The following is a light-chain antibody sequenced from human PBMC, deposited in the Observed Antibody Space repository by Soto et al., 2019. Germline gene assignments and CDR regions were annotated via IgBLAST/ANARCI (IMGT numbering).Light chain of an antibody. Sequence: DIQMTQSPSSLSASVGDRVTITCRATQDISNYLAWYQQKPGKVPNLLIYAASTLQSGVPSRFSGSGSGTDFTLTIRSLQPEDVATYYSQKYNSVPPWTFGQGTKVAI. CDR2: AAS. V-gene: IGKV1-27*01. CDR1: QDISNY. CDR3: QKYNSVPPWT. J-gene: IGKJ1*01.